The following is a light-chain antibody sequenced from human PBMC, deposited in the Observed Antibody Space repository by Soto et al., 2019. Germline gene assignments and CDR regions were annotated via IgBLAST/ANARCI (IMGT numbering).Light chain of an antibody. CDR3: QVWDSSTAV. V-gene: IGLV3-9*01. CDR2: RDS. CDR1: NIGSKN. Sequence: ELTQPLSVSVALGQTARITCGGNNIGSKNVHWYQQKPGQAPVLVIYRDSNRPSGIPERFSGSNSGNTATLTISRAQAGDEADYYCQVWDSSTAVFGTGTKVTVL. J-gene: IGLJ1*01.